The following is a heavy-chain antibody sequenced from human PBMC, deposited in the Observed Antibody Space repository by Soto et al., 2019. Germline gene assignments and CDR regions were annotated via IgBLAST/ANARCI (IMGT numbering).Heavy chain of an antibody. D-gene: IGHD2-8*01. CDR1: GFTFSSYG. V-gene: IGHV3-30*18. J-gene: IGHJ4*02. CDR3: AKEVTDIVLMAYATYYLDY. Sequence: GGSLRLSCAASGFTFSSYGMHWVRQAPGKGLEWVAVISYDGSNKYYADSVKGRFTISRDNSKNTLYLQMNSLRAEDTAVYYCAKEVTDIVLMAYATYYLDYWGQGT. CDR2: ISYDGSNK.